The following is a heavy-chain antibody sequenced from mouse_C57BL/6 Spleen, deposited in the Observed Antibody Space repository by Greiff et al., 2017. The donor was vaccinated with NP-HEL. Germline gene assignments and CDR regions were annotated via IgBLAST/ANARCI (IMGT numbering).Heavy chain of an antibody. CDR2: ISDGGSYT. CDR1: GFTFSSYA. CDR3: ARDDYGSSYYDMDY. D-gene: IGHD1-1*01. V-gene: IGHV5-4*01. J-gene: IGHJ4*01. Sequence: EVKLMESGGGLVKPGGSLKLSCAASGFTFSSYAMSWVRQTPEKRLEWVATISDGGSYTYYPDNVKGRFTISRDNAKNNLYLQMSHLKYEDTAMYYCARDDYGSSYYDMDYWGQGTSVTVSS.